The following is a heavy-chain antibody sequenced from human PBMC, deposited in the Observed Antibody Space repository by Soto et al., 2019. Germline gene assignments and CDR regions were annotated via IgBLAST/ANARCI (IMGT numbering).Heavy chain of an antibody. V-gene: IGHV1-18*01. D-gene: IGHD3-16*02. J-gene: IGHJ4*02. CDR1: GYTFTSYG. CDR3: ARVVGDYVWGSYRPYYFDY. CDR2: ISAYNGNT. Sequence: QVQLVQSGAEVKKPGASVKVSCKASGYTFTSYGISWVRQSPGQGLEWMGGISAYNGNTNYAQKFQGRVTMTTDTSTSTAYMELRSLRSDDTAVYYCARVVGDYVWGSYRPYYFDYWGQGTLVTVSS.